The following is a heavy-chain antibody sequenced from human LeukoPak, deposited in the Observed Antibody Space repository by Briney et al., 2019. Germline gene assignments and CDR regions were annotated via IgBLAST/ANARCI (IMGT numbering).Heavy chain of an antibody. Sequence: PSETLSLTCTVSGGSISSYYWSWIRQPPAKGLEWIGYIYYSGSTNYNPSLKSRVTISVDTSKNQFSLKLSSVTAADTAVYYCARGPSYYYDSSGYLDYWGQGTLVTVSS. V-gene: IGHV4-59*01. J-gene: IGHJ4*02. CDR1: GGSISSYY. D-gene: IGHD3-22*01. CDR2: IYYSGST. CDR3: ARGPSYYYDSSGYLDY.